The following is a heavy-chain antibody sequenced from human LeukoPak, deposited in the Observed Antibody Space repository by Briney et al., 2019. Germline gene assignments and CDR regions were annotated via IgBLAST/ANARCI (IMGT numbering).Heavy chain of an antibody. CDR1: GFTFSSYG. J-gene: IGHJ4*02. CDR2: ISYDGGNK. Sequence: PGGSLRLSCAASGFTFSSYGMHWVRQAPDKGLEWVAVISYDGGNKYYADSVKGRFTISRDNSKNTLYLQMNSLRAEDTAVYYCAKDVGEWLAVEDWGQGTLVTVSS. D-gene: IGHD3-10*01. V-gene: IGHV3-30*18. CDR3: AKDVGEWLAVED.